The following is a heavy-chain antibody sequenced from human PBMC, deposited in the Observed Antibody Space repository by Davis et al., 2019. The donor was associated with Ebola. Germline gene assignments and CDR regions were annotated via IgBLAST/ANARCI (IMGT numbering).Heavy chain of an antibody. Sequence: GESLKTPCAASGFTFSGSAMHWVRQASGKGLEWVGRIRSKANSYATAYAASVTGRFTISRDDSKNTAYLQMNSLRAEDTAVYYCATYYGGDYWGQGTLVTVSS. J-gene: IGHJ4*02. CDR2: IRSKANSYAT. CDR1: GFTFSGSA. D-gene: IGHD4-23*01. CDR3: ATYYGGDY. V-gene: IGHV3-73*01.